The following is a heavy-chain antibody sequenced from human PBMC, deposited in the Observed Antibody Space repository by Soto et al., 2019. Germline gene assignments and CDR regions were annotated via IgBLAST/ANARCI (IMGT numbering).Heavy chain of an antibody. Sequence: LRLSCAASGFTFSSYAMSWVRQAPGKGLEWVSAISGSGGSTYYADSVKGRFTISRDNSKNTLYLQMNSLRAEDTAVHYCAKSYYDSSGPGAFDIWGQGTLVTVSS. J-gene: IGHJ3*02. CDR3: AKSYYDSSGPGAFDI. V-gene: IGHV3-23*01. D-gene: IGHD3-22*01. CDR2: ISGSGGST. CDR1: GFTFSSYA.